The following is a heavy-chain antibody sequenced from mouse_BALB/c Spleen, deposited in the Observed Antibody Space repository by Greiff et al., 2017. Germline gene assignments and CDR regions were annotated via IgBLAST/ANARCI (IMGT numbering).Heavy chain of an antibody. CDR3: ARGTTGTEDFAY. V-gene: IGHV5-4*02. CDR2: ISDGGSYT. J-gene: IGHJ3*01. Sequence: EVKLEESGGGLVKPGGSLKLSCAASGFTFSDYYMYWVRQTPEKRLEWVATISDGGSYTYYPDSVKGRFTISRDNAKNNLYLQMSSLKSEDTAMYYCARGTTGTEDFAYWGQGTLVTVSA. CDR1: GFTFSDYY. D-gene: IGHD4-1*01.